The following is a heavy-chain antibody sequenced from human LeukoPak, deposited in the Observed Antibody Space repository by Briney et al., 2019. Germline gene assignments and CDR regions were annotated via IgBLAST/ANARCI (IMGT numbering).Heavy chain of an antibody. CDR3: ARDDSGSYAYYFDY. CDR2: IYHSGST. J-gene: IGHJ4*02. V-gene: IGHV4-38-2*02. D-gene: IGHD1-26*01. CDR1: GYSISSGYY. Sequence: SETLSLTCTVSGYSISSGYYWGWIRQPPGKGLEWIGSIYHSGSTYYNPSLKSRVTISVDTSKNQFSLKLSSVTAADTAVYYCARDDSGSYAYYFDYWGQGTLVTVSS.